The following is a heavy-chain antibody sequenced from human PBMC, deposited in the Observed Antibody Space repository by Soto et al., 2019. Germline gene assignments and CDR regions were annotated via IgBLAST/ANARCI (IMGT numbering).Heavy chain of an antibody. CDR1: GFTFRSYW. J-gene: IGHJ4*02. CDR3: TRDIGGKGAY. Sequence: EVQLVESGGGLVQPGGPLRLSCADSGFTFRSYWMHWVRKVPGKGLLWVSRIDEYGSTINYADSVRGRFTISRDNARNTLYLEMNRLRAEDTALYYCTRDIGGKGAYWGPGTLVTVSS. CDR2: IDEYGSTI. D-gene: IGHD3-10*01. V-gene: IGHV3-74*01.